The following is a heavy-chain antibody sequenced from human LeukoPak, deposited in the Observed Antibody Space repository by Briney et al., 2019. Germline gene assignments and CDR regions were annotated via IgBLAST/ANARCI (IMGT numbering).Heavy chain of an antibody. CDR1: GYTFTGYY. CDR2: INPNSGGT. J-gene: IGHJ6*03. Sequence: ASVKVSCKASGYTFTGYYMHWVRQAPGQGLEWMGWINPNSGGTNYAQKFQGRVTMTRDTSISTAYMELSRLRSDDTAVYYCARGDSSSRWSGNYYYMDVWGKGTTVTVSS. D-gene: IGHD6-13*01. CDR3: ARGDSSSRWSGNYYYMDV. V-gene: IGHV1-2*02.